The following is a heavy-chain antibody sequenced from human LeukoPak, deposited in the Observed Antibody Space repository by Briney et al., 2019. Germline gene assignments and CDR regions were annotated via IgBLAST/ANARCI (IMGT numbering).Heavy chain of an antibody. Sequence: GGSLRLSCAASGFMFDDYAMHWVRQAPGKGLEWVSGISWNSDFRGYADSVKGRFTISRDNAKNSLYLQMNSLRAEDTAVYYCARGGEQWLVLPAFDIWGQGTMVTVSS. CDR1: GFMFDDYA. J-gene: IGHJ3*02. D-gene: IGHD6-19*01. V-gene: IGHV3-9*01. CDR2: ISWNSDFR. CDR3: ARGGEQWLVLPAFDI.